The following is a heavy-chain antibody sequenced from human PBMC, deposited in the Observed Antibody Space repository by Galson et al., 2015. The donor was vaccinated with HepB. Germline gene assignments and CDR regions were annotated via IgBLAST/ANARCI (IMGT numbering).Heavy chain of an antibody. J-gene: IGHJ4*02. CDR1: GFTFSSYG. D-gene: IGHD2-15*01. V-gene: IGHV3-33*01. CDR2: IWYDGSNK. Sequence: SLRLSCAASGFTFSSYGMHWVRQAPGKGLEWVAVIWYDGSNKYYADSVKGRFTISRDNSKNTLYLQMNSLRAEDTAVYYCASHRGCGGSCYYFDYWGQGTLVTVSS. CDR3: ASHRGCGGSCYYFDY.